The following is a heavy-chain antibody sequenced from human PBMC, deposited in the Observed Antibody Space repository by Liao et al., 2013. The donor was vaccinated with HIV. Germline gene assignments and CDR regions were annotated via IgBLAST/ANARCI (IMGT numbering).Heavy chain of an antibody. Sequence: QVQLQESGPGLVKPSETLSLTCAVSGGSIRTYYWSWIRQPAGKGLEWIGRIYSSGSSNYNPSLKSRVTMSVDTSKNQFSLKLSSVTAADTAVYYCAGGDGYNDDAFDIWGQGTMVTVSS. V-gene: IGHV4-4*07. J-gene: IGHJ3*02. CDR1: GGSIRTYY. CDR2: IYSSGSS. CDR3: AGGDGYNDDAFDI. D-gene: IGHD5-24*01.